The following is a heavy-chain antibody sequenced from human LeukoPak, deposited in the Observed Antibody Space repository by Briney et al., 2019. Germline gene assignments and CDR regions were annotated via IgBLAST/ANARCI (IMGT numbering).Heavy chain of an antibody. Sequence: PGGSLRLSCAASGFTFSSFWMTWVRQTPGKGLEWVANIKADGSEEYYLDSVKGRFTISRDNAKNSLYLQMNSLRAEDTALYYCAKDIAPSLGAVGYYYYYYGMDVWGQGTTVTVSS. J-gene: IGHJ6*02. D-gene: IGHD6-13*01. CDR2: IKADGSEE. CDR1: GFTFSSFW. CDR3: AKDIAPSLGAVGYYYYYYGMDV. V-gene: IGHV3-7*03.